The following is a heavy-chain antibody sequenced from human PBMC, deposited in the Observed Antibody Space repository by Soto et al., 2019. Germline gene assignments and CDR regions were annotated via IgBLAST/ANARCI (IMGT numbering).Heavy chain of an antibody. D-gene: IGHD7-27*01. CDR3: ARKAWVRFDY. CDR1: GDSISSSVW. Sequence: TSETLSLTCAVSGDSISSSVWWTWVRQPTGKGLEWIGEVFHTGNTNYNPSLKSRVTMSVDKSTNEFSLKVTSVTAADTAIYYCARKAWVRFDYWGQGALVTVSS. CDR2: VFHTGNT. V-gene: IGHV4-4*02. J-gene: IGHJ4*02.